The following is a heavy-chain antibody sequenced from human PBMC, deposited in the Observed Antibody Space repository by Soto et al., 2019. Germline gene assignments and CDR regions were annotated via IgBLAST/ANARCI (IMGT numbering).Heavy chain of an antibody. CDR3: ARVTSGGSPLANDY. J-gene: IGHJ4*02. V-gene: IGHV1-69*06. CDR2: IIPIFGTA. Sequence: QVQLVQSGAEVKKPGSSVKVSCKASGGTFSSYAISWVRQAPGQGLEWMGGIIPIFGTANYAQKFQGRVTITADKSTSKAYMELSSLRYEDTALYYCARVTSGGSPLANDYWGQGTLVTVSS. D-gene: IGHD2-15*01. CDR1: GGTFSSYA.